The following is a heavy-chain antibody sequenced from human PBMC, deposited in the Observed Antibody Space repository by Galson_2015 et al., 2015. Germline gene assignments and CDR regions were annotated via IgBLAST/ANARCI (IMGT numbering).Heavy chain of an antibody. CDR2: INAGNGNT. D-gene: IGHD6-19*01. V-gene: IGHV1-3*01. J-gene: IGHJ4*02. CDR1: GYAFTSYA. CDR3: ARESIAVAGAFDY. Sequence: SVKVSCKASGYAFTSYAMHWVRQAPGQRLEWMGWINAGNGNTKYSQKFQGRVTITRDTSASTAYMELSSLRSEDTAVYYCARESIAVAGAFDYWGQGTLVTVSS.